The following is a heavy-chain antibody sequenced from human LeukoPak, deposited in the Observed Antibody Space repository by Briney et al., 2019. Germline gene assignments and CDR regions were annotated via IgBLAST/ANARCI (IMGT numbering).Heavy chain of an antibody. CDR2: IYTSGST. CDR1: GGSISSGSYY. CDR3: ARGPYYYDSSGSQYYFDY. V-gene: IGHV4-61*02. J-gene: IGHJ4*02. Sequence: SETLSLTCTVSGGSISSGSYYWSWIRQPAGKGLEWIGRIYTSGSTNYNPSLKSRVTISVDTSKNQFSLKLSSVTAADTAVYYCARGPYYYDSSGSQYYFDYWGQGTLVTVSS. D-gene: IGHD3-22*01.